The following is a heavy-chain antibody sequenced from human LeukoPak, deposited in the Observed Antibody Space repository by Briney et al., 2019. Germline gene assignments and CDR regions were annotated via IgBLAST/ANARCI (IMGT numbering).Heavy chain of an antibody. CDR2: IYPDDSDT. V-gene: IGHV5-51*01. J-gene: IGHJ5*02. Sequence: GESLKISCKGSGYSFTTYWIGWVRQMPGKGLEWMGIIYPDDSDTRYSPSFQGQVTISADKSISTAYLQWSSLKASDTAIYYCARHGSIVGGTNWFDPWGQGTPVTVSS. D-gene: IGHD1-26*01. CDR1: GYSFTTYW. CDR3: ARHGSIVGGTNWFDP.